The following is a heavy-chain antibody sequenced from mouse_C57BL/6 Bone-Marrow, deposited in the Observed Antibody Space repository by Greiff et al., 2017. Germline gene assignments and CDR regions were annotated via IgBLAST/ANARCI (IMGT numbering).Heavy chain of an antibody. CDR1: GYAFSSYW. V-gene: IGHV1-80*01. J-gene: IGHJ2*01. Sequence: QVQLKESGAELVKPGASVKISCKASGYAFSSYWMNWVKQRPGKGLEWIGQIDPGDGDTNYNGKFKGKATLTADKSSSTAYMQLSSLTSEDSAVYFCTRFITTVLDYFDYWGQGTTLTVSS. CDR2: IDPGDGDT. CDR3: TRFITTVLDYFDY. D-gene: IGHD1-1*01.